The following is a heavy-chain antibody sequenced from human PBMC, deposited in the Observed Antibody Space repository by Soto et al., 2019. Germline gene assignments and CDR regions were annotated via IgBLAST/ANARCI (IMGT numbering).Heavy chain of an antibody. D-gene: IGHD5-12*01. CDR3: ARHSQSGYSGYDPYYYYYMDV. CDR2: IYPGDSDT. Sequence: PGESLKISCKGSGYSFTSYWIGWVRQMPGKGLEWMGIIYPGDSDTRYSPSFQGQVTISADKSISTAYLQWSSLKASDTAMYYCARHSQSGYSGYDPYYYYYMDVWGKGTTVTVSS. J-gene: IGHJ6*03. CDR1: GYSFTSYW. V-gene: IGHV5-51*01.